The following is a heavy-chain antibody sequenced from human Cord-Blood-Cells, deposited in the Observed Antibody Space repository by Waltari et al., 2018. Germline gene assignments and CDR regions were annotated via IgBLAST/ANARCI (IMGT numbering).Heavy chain of an antibody. CDR1: GYSISSGYY. Sequence: QVQLQESGPGLVKPSETLSLTCAVSGYSISSGYYWGWIRQPPGKGLEWIGSIYHSGNTYYNPSLKSRVTISVDTSKNQFSLKLSSVTAADTAVYYCARVGNCSSTSCYRNWFDPWGQGTLVTVSS. J-gene: IGHJ5*02. D-gene: IGHD2-2*01. CDR3: ARVGNCSSTSCYRNWFDP. CDR2: IYHSGNT. V-gene: IGHV4-38-2*01.